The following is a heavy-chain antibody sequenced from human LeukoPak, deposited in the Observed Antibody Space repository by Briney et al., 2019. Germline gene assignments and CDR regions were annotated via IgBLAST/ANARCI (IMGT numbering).Heavy chain of an antibody. CDR3: ARGWYSGSYRFDY. Sequence: SETLSLTCTVSGGSISSYYWSWLRQPPGKGLEWIRFIYYNGYTSYNPSLKSRVTISVDTSKNQFSLKLTSVTAADTAVYYCARGWYSGSYRFDYWGQGTLVTVSS. CDR1: GGSISSYY. V-gene: IGHV4-59*01. D-gene: IGHD1-26*01. J-gene: IGHJ4*02. CDR2: IYYNGYT.